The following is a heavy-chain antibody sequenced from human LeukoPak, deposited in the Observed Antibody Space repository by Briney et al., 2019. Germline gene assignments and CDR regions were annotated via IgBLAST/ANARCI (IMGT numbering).Heavy chain of an antibody. Sequence: GGSLRLSCAASGFTFSSYGMHWVRQAPGKGLEWVAFIRYDGSNKYYADSVKGRFTISRDNSKNTLYLQMSTLRAEDTAVYYCAKDPLITITPLVWGKGTTVTVSS. V-gene: IGHV3-30*02. CDR1: GFTFSSYG. J-gene: IGHJ6*04. CDR3: AKDPLITITPLV. CDR2: IRYDGSNK. D-gene: IGHD1-20*01.